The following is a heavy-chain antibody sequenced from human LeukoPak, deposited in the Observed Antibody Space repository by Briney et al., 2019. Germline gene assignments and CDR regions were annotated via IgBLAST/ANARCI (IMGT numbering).Heavy chain of an antibody. CDR2: IKSKSDGGTT. CDR3: TTAGKEYYYDSSGYYYNFDY. J-gene: IGHJ4*02. Sequence: GGSLRLSCAASGFTFSNAWMSWVRQAPGKGLEWVGRIKSKSDGGTTDYASPVKGKFTISRDDSKNTLYLQMDSLKTEDTAVYYCTTAGKEYYYDSSGYYYNFDYWGQGTLVTVSS. V-gene: IGHV3-15*01. D-gene: IGHD3-22*01. CDR1: GFTFSNAW.